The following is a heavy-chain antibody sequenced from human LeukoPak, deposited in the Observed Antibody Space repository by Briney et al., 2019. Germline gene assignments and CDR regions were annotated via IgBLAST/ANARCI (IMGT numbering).Heavy chain of an antibody. Sequence: PGGSLRLSCAASGFTFSGYRMSWVRQSPGKGLEWVANIKEDGSEKNYVDSVKGRFTFSRDNAKSSLYLQMSSLRDEDTAVYYCVRGGGRFEHWGQGTLVTVSS. CDR1: GFTFSGYR. CDR3: VRGGGRFEH. CDR2: IKEDGSEK. V-gene: IGHV3-7*01. D-gene: IGHD1-26*01. J-gene: IGHJ5*02.